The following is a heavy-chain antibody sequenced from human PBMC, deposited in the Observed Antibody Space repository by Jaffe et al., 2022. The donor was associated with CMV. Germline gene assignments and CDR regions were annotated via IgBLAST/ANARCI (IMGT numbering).Heavy chain of an antibody. D-gene: IGHD3-9*01. CDR2: IWYDGSNT. V-gene: IGHV3-33*08. CDR1: GFSFSSYG. J-gene: IGHJ4*02. CDR3: ARTPIMYYDILPGEGLLDY. Sequence: QVQLVESGGGAAQPGRSLRLSCAVSGFSFSSYGMHWVRQAPGKGLEWVAVIWYDGSNTYYADSVKGRFTISRDNSKNTVYMEMNSLRAEDTAVYYCARTPIMYYDILPGEGLLDYWGQGTLVTVSS.